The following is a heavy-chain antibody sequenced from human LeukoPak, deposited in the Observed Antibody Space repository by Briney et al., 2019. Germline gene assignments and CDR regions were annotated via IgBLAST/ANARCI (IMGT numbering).Heavy chain of an antibody. J-gene: IGHJ4*02. Sequence: PSETLSLTCAVYGGSFSGYYWSWIRQPPGKGLEWIGEINHSGSTNYNPSLKSRVTISVDTSKNQFSLKLSSVTAADTAVYYCARDNLYSYCSSSSCQYYFDYWGQGTLVTVSS. CDR2: INHSGST. CDR1: GGSFSGYY. CDR3: ARDNLYSYCSSSSCQYYFDY. V-gene: IGHV4-34*01. D-gene: IGHD2-2*01.